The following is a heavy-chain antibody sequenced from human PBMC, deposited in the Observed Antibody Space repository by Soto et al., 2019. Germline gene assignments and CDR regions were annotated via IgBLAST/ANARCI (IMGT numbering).Heavy chain of an antibody. Sequence: SETLSLTCSVSGDSVSSDRYFWTWIRQPPGKGLEWIAYISYTGDTNYNPSLKSRVTISVDTSRNQFSLTLTSVTAADTAVYFCARIVVGATVDLWGQGSLVTAPQ. CDR2: ISYTGDT. CDR3: ARIVVGATVDL. V-gene: IGHV4-61*01. J-gene: IGHJ5*02. CDR1: GDSVSSDRYF. D-gene: IGHD1-26*01.